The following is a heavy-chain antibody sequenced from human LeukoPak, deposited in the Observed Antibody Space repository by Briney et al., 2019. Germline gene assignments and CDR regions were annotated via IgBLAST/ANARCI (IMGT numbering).Heavy chain of an antibody. CDR2: ISSSGSTI. D-gene: IGHD6-13*01. CDR1: GFTFSSYA. V-gene: IGHV3-48*03. CDR3: ASAGIYSSSWYGVDY. Sequence: RAGGSLRLSCAASGFTFSSYAMSWVRQAPGKGLEWVSYISSSGSTIYYADSVKGRFTISRDNAKNSLYLQMNSLRAEDTAVYYCASAGIYSSSWYGVDYWGQGTLVTVSS. J-gene: IGHJ4*02.